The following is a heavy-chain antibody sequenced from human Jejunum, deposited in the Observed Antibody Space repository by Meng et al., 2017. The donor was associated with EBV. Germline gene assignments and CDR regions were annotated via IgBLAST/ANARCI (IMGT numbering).Heavy chain of an antibody. Sequence: EVQLVDAGRGLAEPGESLRLSCSTSGLAFSTSSMNWVRQAPGKGLEWVSSISSDSNHMYYADSIKGRFTISRDNAKNSLYLQMNSLRDEDTAVYYCARGGRIDGYKYDYWGQGTLVTASS. V-gene: IGHV3-21*01. CDR3: ARGGRIDGYKYDY. CDR1: GLAFSTSS. D-gene: IGHD5-24*01. CDR2: ISSDSNHM. J-gene: IGHJ4*02.